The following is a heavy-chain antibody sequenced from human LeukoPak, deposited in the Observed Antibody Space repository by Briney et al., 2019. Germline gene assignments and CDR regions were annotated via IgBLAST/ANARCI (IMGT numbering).Heavy chain of an antibody. CDR1: GGSFSGYY. V-gene: IGHV4-34*01. CDR3: ARGHSSSWYLGFDP. D-gene: IGHD6-13*01. Sequence: SETLSLTCAVYGGSFSGYYWSWIRQPPGKGLEWIGEINHSGSTNYNPSLKSRVTISVDTSKSQFSLKLSSVTAADTAVYYCARGHSSSWYLGFDPWGQGTLVTVPS. J-gene: IGHJ5*02. CDR2: INHSGST.